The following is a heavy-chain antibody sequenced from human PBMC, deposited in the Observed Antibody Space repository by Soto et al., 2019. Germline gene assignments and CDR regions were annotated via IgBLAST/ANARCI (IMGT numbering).Heavy chain of an antibody. D-gene: IGHD2-2*01. J-gene: IGHJ5*02. CDR1: GFRFNNYG. Sequence: QEHLVESGGGVVQAGTSLRLSCAASGFRFNNYGMHWVRQAPGKGLEWVAFVSSDGNNKYYADSVKGRFTISRDNSKSTMFLQVDRLRVDDTAIYDCAEDRVIQLLPAWPDPWGQGNLVTVSS. V-gene: IGHV3-30*18. CDR3: AEDRVIQLLPAWPDP. CDR2: VSSDGNNK.